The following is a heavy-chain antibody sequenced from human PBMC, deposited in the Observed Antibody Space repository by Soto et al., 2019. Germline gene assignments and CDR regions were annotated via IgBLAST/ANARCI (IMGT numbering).Heavy chain of an antibody. J-gene: IGHJ4*02. CDR1: GFTFDDYT. CDR2: ISWDGGST. D-gene: IGHD1-26*01. V-gene: IGHV3-43*01. CDR3: AKGGAQIRSYSDY. Sequence: GGSLRLSCAASGFTFDDYTMHWVRQAPGKGLEWVSLISWDGGSTYYADSVKGRFTISRDNSKNSLYLQMNSLRTEDTALYYCAKGGAQIRSYSDYWGQGTLVTVSS.